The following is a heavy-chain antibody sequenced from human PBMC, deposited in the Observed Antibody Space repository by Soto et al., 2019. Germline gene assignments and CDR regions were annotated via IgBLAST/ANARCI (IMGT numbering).Heavy chain of an antibody. J-gene: IGHJ6*02. D-gene: IGHD1-26*01. CDR2: INHSGST. CDR1: GGSFSGYY. CDR3: ARGPYSGSYHYYYYGMDV. Sequence: LSLTCAVYGGSFSGYYWSWIRQPPGKGLEWIGEINHSGSTNYNPSLKSRVTISVDTSKKQFSLKLSTVTAADTAVYYCARGPYSGSYHYYYYGMDVWGQGTTVTVSS. V-gene: IGHV4-34*01.